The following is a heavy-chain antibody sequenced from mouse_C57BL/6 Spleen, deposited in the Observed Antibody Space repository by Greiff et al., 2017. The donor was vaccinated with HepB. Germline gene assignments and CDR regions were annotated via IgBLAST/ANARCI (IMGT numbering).Heavy chain of an antibody. Sequence: QVQLKQPGAELVKPGASVKVSCKASGYTFTSYWMHWVKQRPGQGLEWIGRIHPSDSDTNYNQKFKGKATLTVDKSSSTAYMQLSSLTSEDSAVYYCAIPIVTNPYYAMDYWGQGTSVTVSS. CDR2: IHPSDSDT. D-gene: IGHD2-5*01. J-gene: IGHJ4*01. V-gene: IGHV1-74*01. CDR1: GYTFTSYW. CDR3: AIPIVTNPYYAMDY.